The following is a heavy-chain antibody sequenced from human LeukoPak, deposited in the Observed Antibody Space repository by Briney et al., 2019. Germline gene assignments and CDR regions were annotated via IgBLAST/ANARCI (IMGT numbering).Heavy chain of an antibody. CDR1: GGTFISYA. Sequence: SVKVSCKASGGTFISYAISWVRQAPGQGLEWMGGIIPIFGTANYAQKFQGRVTITADESTSTAYMELSSLRSEDTAVYYCARSHSAGYNWFDPWGQGTLVTVSS. V-gene: IGHV1-69*13. J-gene: IGHJ5*02. CDR2: IIPIFGTA. CDR3: ARSHSAGYNWFDP.